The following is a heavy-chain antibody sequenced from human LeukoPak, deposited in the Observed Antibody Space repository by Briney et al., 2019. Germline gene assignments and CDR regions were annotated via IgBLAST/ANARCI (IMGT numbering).Heavy chain of an antibody. J-gene: IGHJ6*02. Sequence: GGSLRLSCAVSGFTFSSYAMTWVRQAPGKGLEWVANIKQDGSEKSYVDSVKGRYTISRDNIKNSLHLQMNSLRVEDTAVYYCARGSGHDRVYYYGMDVWGQGTTVTVSS. V-gene: IGHV3-7*03. CDR1: GFTFSSYA. CDR3: ARGSGHDRVYYYGMDV. CDR2: IKQDGSEK. D-gene: IGHD5-12*01.